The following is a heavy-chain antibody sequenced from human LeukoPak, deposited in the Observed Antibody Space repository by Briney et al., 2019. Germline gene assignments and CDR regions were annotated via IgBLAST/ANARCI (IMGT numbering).Heavy chain of an antibody. D-gene: IGHD6-19*01. V-gene: IGHV1-18*01. CDR1: GYTFTSYG. CDR3: ARAVYSSGWYEGY. Sequence: ASVKVSCKASGYTFTSYGITWVRQAPGQGLEWMGWISTYNGNTNYAQKLQGRVTMTRDTSISTAYMELSRLRSDDTAVYYCARAVYSSGWYEGYWGQGTLVTVSS. CDR2: ISTYNGNT. J-gene: IGHJ4*02.